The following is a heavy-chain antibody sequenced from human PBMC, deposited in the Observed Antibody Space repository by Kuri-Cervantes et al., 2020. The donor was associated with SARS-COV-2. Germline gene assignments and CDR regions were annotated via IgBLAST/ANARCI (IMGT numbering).Heavy chain of an antibody. CDR3: TTGGSITIFGVVIMFGAFDI. J-gene: IGHJ3*02. CDR2: IKSKTDGGTT. CDR1: GFTFSSYS. Sequence: LSLTCAASGFTFSSYSMSWVRQAPGKGLEWVGRIKSKTDGGTTDYAAPVKGRFTISRDDSKNTLYLQMNSLKTEDTAVYYCTTGGSITIFGVVIMFGAFDIWGQGTMVTVSS. D-gene: IGHD3-3*01. V-gene: IGHV3-15*01.